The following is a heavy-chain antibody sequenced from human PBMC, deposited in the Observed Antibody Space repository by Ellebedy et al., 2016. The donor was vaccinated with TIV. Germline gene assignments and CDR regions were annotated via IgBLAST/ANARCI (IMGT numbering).Heavy chain of an antibody. CDR2: IKQDGNEK. CDR3: AKDLRGGIVVVPAASFDY. Sequence: GGSLRLSXAASGFSFSTYWLSWVRQAPGKGLEWVANIKQDGNEKYYVDSVKGRFTISRDNVKNSLYLQMNSLRAEDTALYYCAKDLRGGIVVVPAASFDYWGQGTLVTVSS. V-gene: IGHV3-7*03. J-gene: IGHJ4*02. CDR1: GFSFSTYW. D-gene: IGHD2-2*01.